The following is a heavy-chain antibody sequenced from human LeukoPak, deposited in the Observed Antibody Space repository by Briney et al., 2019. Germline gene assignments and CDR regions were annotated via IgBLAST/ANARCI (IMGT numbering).Heavy chain of an antibody. CDR1: GYSISSGYY. J-gene: IGHJ5*02. CDR2: IYYSGST. V-gene: IGHV4-61*01. Sequence: SETLSLTCTVSGYSISSGYYWSWIRQPPGKGLEWIGYIYYSGSTNYNPSLKSRVTISVDTSKNQFSLKLCSVTAADTAVYYCARATLWFGELGWFDPWGQGTLVTVSS. CDR3: ARATLWFGELGWFDP. D-gene: IGHD3-10*01.